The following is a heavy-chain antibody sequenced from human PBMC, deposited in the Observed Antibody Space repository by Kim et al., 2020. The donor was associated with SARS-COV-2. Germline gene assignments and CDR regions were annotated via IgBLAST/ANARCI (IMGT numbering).Heavy chain of an antibody. Sequence: SVKGRFTISRDNAKNSLYLQMNSLRDEDTAVYYCEGDPYYYGSGSYFPDYWGQGTLVTVSS. CDR3: EGDPYYYGSGSYFPDY. D-gene: IGHD3-10*01. V-gene: IGHV3-48*02. J-gene: IGHJ4*02.